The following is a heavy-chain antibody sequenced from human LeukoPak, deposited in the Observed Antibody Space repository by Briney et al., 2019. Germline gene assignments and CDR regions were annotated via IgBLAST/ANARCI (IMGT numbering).Heavy chain of an antibody. CDR3: AKSRGPRMTIFGDDVLPPFDN. V-gene: IGHV3-23*01. CDR1: GFTFSSYT. Sequence: GGSLRLSCRTSGFTFSSYTLSWVRQAPGKGLEWVSGLSGGGTYTYYADSVKGRFIVSRDNSDYTLHLHMSSLGAEDTPLYYCAKSRGPRMTIFGDDVLPPFDNWGQGTLVVVSS. CDR2: LSGGGTYT. D-gene: IGHD3-3*01. J-gene: IGHJ4*02.